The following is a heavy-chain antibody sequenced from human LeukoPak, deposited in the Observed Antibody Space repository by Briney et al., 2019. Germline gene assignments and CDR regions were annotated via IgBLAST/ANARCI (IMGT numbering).Heavy chain of an antibody. CDR3: ARWGAAAGAYYFDY. CDR1: GGSFSGYY. CDR2: INHRGST. D-gene: IGHD6-13*01. V-gene: IGHV4-34*01. Sequence: PSETLSLTCAVYGGSFSGYYWSWIRQPPGKGLEWIGEINHRGSTNYNPSLKSRVTISVDTSKNQFSLKLSSVTAADTAVYYCARWGAAAGAYYFDYWGQGTLVTVSS. J-gene: IGHJ4*02.